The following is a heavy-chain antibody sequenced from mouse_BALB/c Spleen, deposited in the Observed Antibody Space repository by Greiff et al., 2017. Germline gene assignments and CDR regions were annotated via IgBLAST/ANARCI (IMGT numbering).Heavy chain of an antibody. V-gene: IGHV1S126*01. CDR3: ARAGSTWFAY. CDR2: IDPSDSET. CDR1: GYSFTSYW. J-gene: IGHJ3*01. Sequence: QVQLKQSGPQLVRPGASVKISCKASGYSFTSYWMHWVKQRPGQGLEWIGMIDPSDSETRLNQKFKDKATLTVDKSSSTAYMQLSSPTSEDSAVYYCARAGSTWFAYWGQGTLVTVSA.